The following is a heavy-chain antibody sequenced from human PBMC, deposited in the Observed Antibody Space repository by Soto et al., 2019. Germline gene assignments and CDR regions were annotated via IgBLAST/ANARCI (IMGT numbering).Heavy chain of an antibody. CDR3: AKDRAYCGGDCHTIPHWFDP. CDR1: GFTFSDYY. V-gene: IGHV3-11*01. J-gene: IGHJ5*02. D-gene: IGHD2-21*02. CDR2: ISSSGSTI. Sequence: GGSLRLSCAASGFTFSDYYMSWIRQAPGKGLEWVSYISSSGSTIYYADSVKGRFTISRDNAKNSLYLQMNSLRAEDTAVYYCAKDRAYCGGDCHTIPHWFDPWGQGTXVTVSS.